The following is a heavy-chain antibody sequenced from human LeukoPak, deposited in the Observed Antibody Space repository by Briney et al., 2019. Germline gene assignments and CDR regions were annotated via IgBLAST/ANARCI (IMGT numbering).Heavy chain of an antibody. CDR1: GYTFTSYA. D-gene: IGHD3-9*01. J-gene: IGHJ5*02. CDR3: ARGDILTGYALKFDP. CDR2: INAGNGNT. V-gene: IGHV1-3*01. Sequence: ASVKVSCKASGYTFTSYAMHWVRQAPGQRLEWMGWINAGNGNTKYSQKFQGRVTITRDTSASTDYMELSSLRSEDTAVYYCARGDILTGYALKFDPWGQGTLVTVSS.